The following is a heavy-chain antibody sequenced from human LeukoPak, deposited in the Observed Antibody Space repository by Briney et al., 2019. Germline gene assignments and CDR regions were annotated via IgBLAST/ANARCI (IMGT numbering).Heavy chain of an antibody. CDR1: GGSISSSSYY. V-gene: IGHV4-39*01. J-gene: IGHJ2*01. D-gene: IGHD3-22*01. CDR2: IYYSGST. Sequence: SETLCLTCTVSGGSISSSSYYWGWIRQPPGKGLEWIGSIYYSGSTYYNPSLKSRVTISVDTSKNQFSLKLSSVTAADTAVYYCARRAIGYDSSGYYPNWYFDLWGRGTLVTVSS. CDR3: ARRAIGYDSSGYYPNWYFDL.